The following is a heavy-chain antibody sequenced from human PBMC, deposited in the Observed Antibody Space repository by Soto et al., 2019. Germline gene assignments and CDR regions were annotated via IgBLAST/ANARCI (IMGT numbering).Heavy chain of an antibody. D-gene: IGHD3-22*01. Sequence: GGYLRLSCAASGFTFSSYAMHWVRQAPGKGLEWVAVISYDGSNKYYADSVKGRFTISRDNSKNTLYLQMSSLRAEDTAVYYCARTYDSRGYYPLAPSYYYYYGMDVWGQGTTVTVSS. J-gene: IGHJ6*02. CDR1: GFTFSSYA. V-gene: IGHV3-30-3*01. CDR2: ISYDGSNK. CDR3: ARTYDSRGYYPLAPSYYYYYGMDV.